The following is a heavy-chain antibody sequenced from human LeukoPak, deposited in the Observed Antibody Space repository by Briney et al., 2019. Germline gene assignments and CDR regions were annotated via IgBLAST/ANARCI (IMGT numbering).Heavy chain of an antibody. D-gene: IGHD6-13*01. V-gene: IGHV3-11*04. J-gene: IGHJ3*02. Sequence: GGSLRLSCAASGFTFSDYYMSWIRQAPGKGLEWVSYISSICSTIYYADSVKGRFTIPRDNAKNSLYLQMNSLRVEDTAVYYCARVGYSRSWHSGSAFDIWGQGTMVTVSS. CDR3: ARVGYSRSWHSGSAFDI. CDR1: GFTFSDYY. CDR2: ISSICSTI.